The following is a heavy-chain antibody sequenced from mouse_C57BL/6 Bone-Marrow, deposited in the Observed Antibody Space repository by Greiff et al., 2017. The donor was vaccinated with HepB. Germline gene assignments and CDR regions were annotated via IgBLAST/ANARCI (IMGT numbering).Heavy chain of an antibody. V-gene: IGHV2-5*01. Sequence: QVQQQQSGPGLVQPSQRLSITCTVSGFSLTSYGVHWVRQSPGKGLEWLGVIWRGGSTDYNAAFMSRLSITKDNSKSQVFFKMNSLQADDTAIYYCSGYYGDYYYAMDYWGQGTSVTVSS. J-gene: IGHJ4*01. D-gene: IGHD2-3*01. CDR2: IWRGGST. CDR1: GFSLTSYG. CDR3: SGYYGDYYYAMDY.